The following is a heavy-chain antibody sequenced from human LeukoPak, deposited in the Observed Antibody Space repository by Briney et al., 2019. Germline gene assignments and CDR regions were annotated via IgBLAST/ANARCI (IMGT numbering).Heavy chain of an antibody. J-gene: IGHJ4*02. Sequence: SETLSLTCSVSGDSLRNGYYWSWIRQPPGKGLEWIGEINHSGSTNYNPSLKSRVTISVDTSKNQFSLKLSSVTAADTAVYYCARGPGSGSYGVYWGQGTLVTVSS. CDR1: GDSLRNGYY. CDR2: INHSGST. D-gene: IGHD1-26*01. V-gene: IGHV4-34*01. CDR3: ARGPGSGSYGVY.